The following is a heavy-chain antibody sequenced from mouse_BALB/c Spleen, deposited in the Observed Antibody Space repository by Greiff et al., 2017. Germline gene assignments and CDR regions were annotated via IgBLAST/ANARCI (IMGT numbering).Heavy chain of an antibody. CDR2: IWAGGST. D-gene: IGHD2-1*01. V-gene: IGHV2-9*02. Sequence: QVQLQQSGPGLVAPSQSLSITCTVSGFSLTSYGVHWVRQPPGKGLEWLGVIWAGGSTNYNSALMSRLSISKDNSKSQVFLKMNSLQTDDTAMYYCARDYYGNLFAMDYWGQGTSVTVSS. J-gene: IGHJ4*01. CDR3: ARDYYGNLFAMDY. CDR1: GFSLTSYG.